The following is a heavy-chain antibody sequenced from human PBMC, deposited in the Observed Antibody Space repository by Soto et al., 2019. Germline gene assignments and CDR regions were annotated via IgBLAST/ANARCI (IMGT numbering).Heavy chain of an antibody. CDR1: XGSIXTYX. CDR3: ARSRSTRQPFEY. J-gene: IGHJ4*02. CDR2: IYYTGSP. D-gene: IGHD5-12*01. V-gene: IGHV4-59*01. Sequence: SXGSIXTYXXXXXXQPPGRSLEWIGHIYYTGSPTYNPSLKSRVTISENTSKKTVSLTLVSVTAEDTAVYYCARSRSTRQPFEYWGRGTLVTVSS.